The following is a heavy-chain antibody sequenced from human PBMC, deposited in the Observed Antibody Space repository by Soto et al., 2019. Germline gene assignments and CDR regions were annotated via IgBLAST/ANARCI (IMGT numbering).Heavy chain of an antibody. J-gene: IGHJ4*02. CDR2: IFSSGST. CDR3: AREGSYSAYNFAHGIQLWSFDF. Sequence: SETLSLTCTVSGGSINTFYWSWVRQPAGKGLEWIGRIFSSGSTSFNPSLESRVAMSVDTSKNHFSLNLSSVTAADMAVYYCAREGSYSAYNFAHGIQLWSFDFWGQGAMVTV. V-gene: IGHV4-4*07. D-gene: IGHD5-12*01. CDR1: GGSINTFY.